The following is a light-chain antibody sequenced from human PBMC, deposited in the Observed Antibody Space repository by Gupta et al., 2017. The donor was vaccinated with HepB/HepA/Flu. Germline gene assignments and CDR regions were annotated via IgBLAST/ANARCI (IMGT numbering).Light chain of an antibody. CDR2: DVF. CDR1: SSDIGAYNL. Sequence: QSAPTQPPSVSGSPGQSVTIPCTGTSSDIGAYNLVSWYQQHPGKAPKLIIYDVFQRPSGVPDRFSGSKSGNTASLTVSGLQAEDEADYYCFSYAGNDNWVFGGGTKVTVL. J-gene: IGLJ1*01. V-gene: IGLV2-8*01. CDR3: FSYAGNDNWV.